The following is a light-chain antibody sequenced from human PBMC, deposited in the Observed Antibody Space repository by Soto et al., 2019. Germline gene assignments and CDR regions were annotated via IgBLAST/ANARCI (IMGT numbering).Light chain of an antibody. J-gene: IGKJ1*01. CDR1: QSSSNY. V-gene: IGKV1-39*01. CDR2: AAS. Sequence: DIQMTQSPSSLSASVGHRVTITCRASQSSSNYLNWYQQKPGKAPKLLMYAASSLQSGVPSRFGGSGSGTDFTLTISSLQPEDFATYYCQQSYSTPRTFGQGTKVEIK. CDR3: QQSYSTPRT.